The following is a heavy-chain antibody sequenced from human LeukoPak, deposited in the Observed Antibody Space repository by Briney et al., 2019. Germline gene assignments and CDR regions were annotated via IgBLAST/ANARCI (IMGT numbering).Heavy chain of an antibody. J-gene: IGHJ4*02. CDR1: GFTFSSYG. D-gene: IGHD3-22*01. V-gene: IGHV3-33*01. CDR2: IWYDGSNK. CDR3: ARTSGYYYPFDY. Sequence: PGRSLRLSCAASGFTFSSYGMHWVRQAPGKGLEWVAVIWYDGSNKYYADSVKGRFTISRDNSKNTLYLQMNSLRAEDTAVYYCARTSGYYYPFDYWGQGTLVTVSS.